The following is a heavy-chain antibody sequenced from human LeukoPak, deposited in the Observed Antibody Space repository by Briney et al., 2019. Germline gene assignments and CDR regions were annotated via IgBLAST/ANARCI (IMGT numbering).Heavy chain of an antibody. CDR2: INPSGGNT. J-gene: IGHJ5*02. CDR3: TREQLRTWFDP. Sequence: GASVKVSCKASGYTFISFYMHWVRQAPGQGLEWMGIINPSGGNTNYAQKFQGRVTMTRDTSTSTVYMELSRLRSDDTAVYYCTREQLRTWFDPWGQGTLVTVSS. CDR1: GYTFISFY. D-gene: IGHD6-6*01. V-gene: IGHV1-46*01.